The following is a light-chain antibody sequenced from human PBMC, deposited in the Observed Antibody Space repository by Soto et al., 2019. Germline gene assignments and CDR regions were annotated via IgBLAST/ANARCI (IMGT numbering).Light chain of an antibody. V-gene: IGLV2-14*01. J-gene: IGLJ1*01. CDR2: EVS. CDR3: NSRGGSRPYYV. Sequence: QSVLTQPASVSGSPGQSITISCTGTSSDIGAYNSVSWYQQYPGRAPKLMIYEVSNRPSGVPARFSASKSGNTASLTISGLQAEDEADYYCNSRGGSRPYYVFGTGTKV. CDR1: SSDIGAYNS.